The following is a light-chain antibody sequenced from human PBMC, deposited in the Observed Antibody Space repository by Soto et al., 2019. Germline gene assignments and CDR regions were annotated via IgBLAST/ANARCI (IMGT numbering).Light chain of an antibody. V-gene: IGKV1-5*01. CDR2: DSS. J-gene: IGKJ5*01. CDR1: QSISTW. Sequence: DIQMTQSPSTLSASVGDSFTVTCRASQSISTWLAWYQQKPGRAPKLLIYDSSSLESGVPSRFSGSGSGTDFTLTISGLQPDDFATYYCQQYHTFSIAFGQGTRLEIK. CDR3: QQYHTFSIA.